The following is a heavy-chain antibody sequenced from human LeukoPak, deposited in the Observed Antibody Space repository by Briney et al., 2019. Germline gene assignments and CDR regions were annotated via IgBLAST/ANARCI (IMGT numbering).Heavy chain of an antibody. CDR3: ARRWSLDL. CDR2: VYPNGRT. J-gene: IGHJ2*01. CDR1: GFSVSGNY. Sequence: GGSLRVSCSASGFSVSGNYMNWVRQAPGQGPEWVSVVYPNGRTYYADSVKDRFTVARDNFRNTLYLQMDSLSVEDTALYYCARRWSLDLWGRGTLVTVSS. V-gene: IGHV3-66*04.